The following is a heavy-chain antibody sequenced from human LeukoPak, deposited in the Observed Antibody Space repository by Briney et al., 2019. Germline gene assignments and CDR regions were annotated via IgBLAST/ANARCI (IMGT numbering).Heavy chain of an antibody. CDR3: ARGYSSSWPSTHY. CDR2: ISAYNGNT. J-gene: IGHJ4*02. Sequence: GASVKVSCKASGYTFTNYGISWERQAPGQGLEWMGWISAYNGNTNYAQKVQARVTMTTDTSTSTAYMELRSLRSDDTAIYYCARGYSSSWPSTHYWGQGTLVTVSS. D-gene: IGHD6-13*01. CDR1: GYTFTNYG. V-gene: IGHV1-18*01.